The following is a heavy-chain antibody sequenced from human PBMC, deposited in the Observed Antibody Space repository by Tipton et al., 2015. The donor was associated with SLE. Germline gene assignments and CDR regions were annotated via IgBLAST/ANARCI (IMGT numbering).Heavy chain of an antibody. V-gene: IGHV4-59*01. CDR3: AGDRVGFDY. D-gene: IGHD3-10*01. CDR2: IYYSGST. J-gene: IGHJ4*02. CDR1: GFTFSSYA. Sequence: LRLSCAASGFTFSSYAMNWIRQPPGKGLEWIGSIYYSGSTYYNPSLNSRVTISVDTSKSQFSLKLSSVTAADTAVYYCAGDRVGFDYWGQGTLVTVSS.